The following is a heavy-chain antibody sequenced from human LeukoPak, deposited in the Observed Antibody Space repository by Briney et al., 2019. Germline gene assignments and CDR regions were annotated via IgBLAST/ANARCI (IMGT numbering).Heavy chain of an antibody. CDR2: IYYSGST. J-gene: IGHJ6*02. D-gene: IGHD6-6*01. Sequence: PSETLSLTCTVSGGSISSSSYSWSWIRQPPGKGLEWIGYIYYSGSTNYNPSLKSRVTISVDTSKNQFSLKLSSVTAADTAVYYCARAGQGQLVYYYYGMDVWGQGTTVTVSS. CDR3: ARAGQGQLVYYYYGMDV. CDR1: GGSISSSSYS. V-gene: IGHV4-61*01.